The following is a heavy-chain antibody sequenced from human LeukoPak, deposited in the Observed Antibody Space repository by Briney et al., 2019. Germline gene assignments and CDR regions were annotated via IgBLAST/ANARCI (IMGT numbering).Heavy chain of an antibody. D-gene: IGHD3-9*01. J-gene: IGHJ4*02. CDR2: IYPGDSDI. Sequence: GESLKISCKGSGYSFTSYWIGWVRQMPGKGLEWMGIIYPGDSDIRYSPSFQGQVTISADKSISTAYLQWSSLKASDTAMYYCARTPGYDILTGYYLYDYWGQGTLVTVSS. CDR3: ARTPGYDILTGYYLYDY. CDR1: GYSFTSYW. V-gene: IGHV5-51*01.